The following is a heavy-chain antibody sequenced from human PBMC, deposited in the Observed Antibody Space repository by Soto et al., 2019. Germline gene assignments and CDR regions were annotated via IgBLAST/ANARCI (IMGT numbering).Heavy chain of an antibody. V-gene: IGHV3-48*03. Sequence: EVQLVESGGGLVQPGGSLRLSCAASGFTFSSYEMNWVRQAPGKGLEWVSYISSSGSTIYYADSVKGRFTISRDNAKNSLYLQMNSLRAEDTAVYYCARDITLALYGRYFDYWGQGTLVTVSS. CDR1: GFTFSSYE. CDR2: ISSSGSTI. CDR3: ARDITLALYGRYFDY. J-gene: IGHJ4*02. D-gene: IGHD3-3*01.